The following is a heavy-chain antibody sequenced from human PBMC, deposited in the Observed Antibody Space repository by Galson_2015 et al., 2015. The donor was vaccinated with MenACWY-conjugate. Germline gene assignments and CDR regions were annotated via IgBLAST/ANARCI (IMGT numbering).Heavy chain of an antibody. V-gene: IGHV3-53*01. CDR1: GFTVSSNF. CDR2: IYWDGNT. D-gene: IGHD1-1*01. CDR3: TREDNWAFHY. J-gene: IGHJ4*01. Sequence: SLRLSCAASGFTVSSNFMNWLRQAPGKGPEWVADIYWDGNTYYADSVRGRFTISRDNSKNTLYLQMNGMRVEYTAVYYCTREDNWAFHYWGRGTLVTCSS.